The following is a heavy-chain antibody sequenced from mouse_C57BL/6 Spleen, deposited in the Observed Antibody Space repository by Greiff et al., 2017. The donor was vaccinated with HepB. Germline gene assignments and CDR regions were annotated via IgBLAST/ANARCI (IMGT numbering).Heavy chain of an antibody. D-gene: IGHD2-4*01. CDR2: INPSSGYT. Sequence: QVQLQQPGAELVMPGASVKLSCKASGYTFTSYWMHWVKQRPGQGLEWIGYINPSSGYTKYNQKFKDKATLTADKSSSTAYMQLSSLTYEDSAVYNCARCDYDEGYAMDYWGQGTSVTVSS. CDR3: ARCDYDEGYAMDY. V-gene: IGHV1-7*01. CDR1: GYTFTSYW. J-gene: IGHJ4*01.